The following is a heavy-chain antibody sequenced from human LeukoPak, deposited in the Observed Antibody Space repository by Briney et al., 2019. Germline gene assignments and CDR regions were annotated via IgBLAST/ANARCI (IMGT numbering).Heavy chain of an antibody. D-gene: IGHD3-22*01. CDR3: ARESHDSSVYLNWEFDY. J-gene: IGHJ4*02. CDR1: GGSISSYY. Sequence: SETLSLTCTVSGGSISSYYWSWIRQPAGKGLEWIGRIYTSGSTNYNPSLKSRVTMSVDTSKNQFSLKLSSVTAADTAVYYCARESHDSSVYLNWEFDYWGQGTLVTVSS. CDR2: IYTSGST. V-gene: IGHV4-4*07.